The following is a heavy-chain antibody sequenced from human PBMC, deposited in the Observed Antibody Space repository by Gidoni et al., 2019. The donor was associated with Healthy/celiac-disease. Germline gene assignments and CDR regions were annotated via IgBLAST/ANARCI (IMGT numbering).Heavy chain of an antibody. V-gene: IGHV3-7*04. CDR1: GFTFSRYW. CDR2: IKQDGSEK. Sequence: EVQLVESGGGLVQSGGSLRLSCAASGFTFSRYWMSWFRQATGKGLEWVANIKQDGSEKYYVDSVKGRFTISRDNAKNSLYLQMNSLRAEDTAVYYCARERYFDWLYYWFDPWGQGTLVTVSS. J-gene: IGHJ5*02. CDR3: ARERYFDWLYYWFDP. D-gene: IGHD3-9*01.